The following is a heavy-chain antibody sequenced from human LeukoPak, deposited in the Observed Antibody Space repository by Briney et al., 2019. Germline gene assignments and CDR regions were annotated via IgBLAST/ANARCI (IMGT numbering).Heavy chain of an antibody. J-gene: IGHJ4*02. CDR2: TYFRSKWHN. V-gene: IGHV6-1*01. CDR3: AGSFSGAIDY. Sequence: SQTLSLTCAISGDSVSSNSAVWNWIRQSPSRGLEWLGRTYFRSKWHNEYAASVKSRITINPDTSKNQFSLQLNSVTSEDTAVYYCAGSFSGAIDYWGQGTLVTVSS. D-gene: IGHD3-10*01. CDR1: GDSVSSNSAV.